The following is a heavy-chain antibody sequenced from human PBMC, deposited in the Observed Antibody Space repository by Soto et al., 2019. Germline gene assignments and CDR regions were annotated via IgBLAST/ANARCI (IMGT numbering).Heavy chain of an antibody. CDR1: GYTFTSYD. CDR2: MNPNSGNT. V-gene: IGHV1-8*01. Sequence: QVQLVQSGAEVKTPGASVKVSCKASGYTFTSYDINWVRQATGQGLEYLGWMNPNSGNTAYVQKFQGSVTMTWDTSITTAYMELSSLRSEDTAVYFCARGIKYGAYSRWFDPWGQGTLVTVSS. D-gene: IGHD4-17*01. CDR3: ARGIKYGAYSRWFDP. J-gene: IGHJ5*02.